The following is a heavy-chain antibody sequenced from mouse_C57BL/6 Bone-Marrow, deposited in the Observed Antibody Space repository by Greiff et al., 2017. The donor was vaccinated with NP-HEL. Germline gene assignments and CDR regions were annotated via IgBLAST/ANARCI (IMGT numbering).Heavy chain of an antibody. V-gene: IGHV14-4*01. J-gene: IGHJ2*01. CDR2: IDPENGDT. Sequence: VQLQQPGAELVRPGASVKLSCTASGFNIKDDYMHWVKQRPEQGLEWIGWIDPENGDTEYASKFQGKATITADTSSNTAYLQLSSLTSEDTAVYYCTTRYDYAVRYYFDYWGQGTTLTVSS. D-gene: IGHD2-4*01. CDR3: TTRYDYAVRYYFDY. CDR1: GFNIKDDY.